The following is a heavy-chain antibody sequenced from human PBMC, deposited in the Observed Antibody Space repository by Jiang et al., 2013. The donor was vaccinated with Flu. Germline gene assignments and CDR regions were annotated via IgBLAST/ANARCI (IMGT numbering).Heavy chain of an antibody. CDR2: YTGST. CDR3: ARRQFSSSPIDY. V-gene: IGHV4-39*07. D-gene: IGHD6-6*01. J-gene: IGHJ4*02. Sequence: YTGSTYYNPSLNSRVTISVDRTKNQFSLKLTSVTAADTALYFCARRQFSSSPIDYWGQGTLVTVSS.